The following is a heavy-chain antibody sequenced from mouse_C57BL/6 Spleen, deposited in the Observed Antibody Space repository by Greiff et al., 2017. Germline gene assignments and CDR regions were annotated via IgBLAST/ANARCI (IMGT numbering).Heavy chain of an antibody. CDR1: GFTFTDYY. J-gene: IGHJ4*01. D-gene: IGHD4-1*01. CDR2: IRNKANGYTT. Sequence: EVQVVESGGGLVQPGGSLSLSCAASGFTFTDYYMSWVRQPPGKALEWLGFIRNKANGYTTEYSASVKGRFTISRDNSQSILYLQMNALRAEDSATYYCARSLLTFYAMDYWGQGTSVTVSS. CDR3: ARSLLTFYAMDY. V-gene: IGHV7-3*01.